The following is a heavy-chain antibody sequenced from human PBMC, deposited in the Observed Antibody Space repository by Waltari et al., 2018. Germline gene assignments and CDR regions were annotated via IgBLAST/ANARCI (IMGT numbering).Heavy chain of an antibody. V-gene: IGHV4-34*01. D-gene: IGHD3-22*01. CDR1: GGSFSGYY. CDR2: INQSGRT. CDR3: ARGEETDYYDSSGYYRPPLDY. J-gene: IGHJ4*02. Sequence: QVQLQQWGAGLLKPSETLSLTCAVYGGSFSGYYWSWIRQPPGKGLGWIGEINQSGRTNYNPSPKSRVTISVDTSKNQFSLKLSSVTAADTAVYYCARGEETDYYDSSGYYRPPLDYWGQGTLVTVSS.